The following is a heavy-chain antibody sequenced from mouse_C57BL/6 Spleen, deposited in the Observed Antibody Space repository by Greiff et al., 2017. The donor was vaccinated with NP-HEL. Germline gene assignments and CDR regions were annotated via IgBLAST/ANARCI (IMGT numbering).Heavy chain of an antibody. CDR1: GYTFTSYW. Sequence: QVQLQQPGAELVKPGASVKLSCKASGYTFTSYWMHWVKQRPGQGLEWIGMIHPNSGSTNYNEKFKSKATLTVDKSSSTAYMQLSSLTSEDSAVYYCARTCSSYDYFDYWGQGTTLTVSS. CDR3: ARTCSSYDYFDY. D-gene: IGHD1-1*01. J-gene: IGHJ2*01. V-gene: IGHV1-64*01. CDR2: IHPNSGST.